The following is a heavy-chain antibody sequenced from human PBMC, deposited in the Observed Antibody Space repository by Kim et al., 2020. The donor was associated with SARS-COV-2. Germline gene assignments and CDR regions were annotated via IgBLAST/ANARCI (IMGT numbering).Heavy chain of an antibody. D-gene: IGHD5-18*01. CDR1: GGSFSGYY. CDR3: ARGRGRGYSYGYAY. J-gene: IGHJ4*02. Sequence: SETLSLTCAVYGGSFSGYYWSWIRQPPGKGLEWIGEINHSGSTNYNPSLKSRVTITVDTSKNQFSLKLSSVTAADTAVYYCARGRGRGYSYGYAYWGQGTLVTVSS. CDR2: INHSGST. V-gene: IGHV4-34*01.